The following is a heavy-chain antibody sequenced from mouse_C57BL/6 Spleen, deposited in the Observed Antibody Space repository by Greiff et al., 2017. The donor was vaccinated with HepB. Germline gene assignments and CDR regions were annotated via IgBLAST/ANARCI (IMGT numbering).Heavy chain of an antibody. D-gene: IGHD1-1*01. CDR1: GYTFTSYW. V-gene: IGHV1-55*01. CDR3: ARSGIYGSSYVRFAY. J-gene: IGHJ3*01. CDR2: IYPGSGST. Sequence: QVQLQQPGAELVKPGASVKMSCKASGYTFTSYWITWVKQRPGQGLEWIGDIYPGSGSTNYNEKFKSKATLTVDTSSSTAYIQLSSLTSEDSAVYYCARSGIYGSSYVRFAYWGQGTLVTVSA.